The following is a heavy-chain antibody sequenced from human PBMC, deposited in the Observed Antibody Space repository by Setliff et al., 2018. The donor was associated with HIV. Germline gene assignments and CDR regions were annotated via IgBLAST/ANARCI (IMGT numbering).Heavy chain of an antibody. V-gene: IGHV1-69*13. D-gene: IGHD2-8*01. J-gene: IGHJ3*02. CDR1: GGAFNSYA. CDR3: ASQEWLPHMLSKGAFDI. CDR2: IIPIFDIA. Sequence: ASVKVSCKSSGGAFNSYAISWVRQAPGQGLEWMGGIIPIFDIASSAQKFQGRVTITADESTSTAYMELSSLRSEDTAVYYCASQEWLPHMLSKGAFDIWGQGTMVTVSS.